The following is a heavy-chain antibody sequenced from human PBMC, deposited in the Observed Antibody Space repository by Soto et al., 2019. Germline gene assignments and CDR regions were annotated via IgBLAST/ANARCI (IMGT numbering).Heavy chain of an antibody. V-gene: IGHV1-2*02. CDR1: GDSFNDYY. J-gene: IGHJ4*02. D-gene: IGHD1-7*01. CDR2: INPNGGAT. CDR3: ARGITGTVPGY. Sequence: ASVKVSCKTSGDSFNDYYIHWVRQAPGQGLEWMGWINPNGGATKYAQKFQGRVTVTRDTSIRTVYMELSSLRSDDTAVYYCARGITGTVPGYWGQGTLVT.